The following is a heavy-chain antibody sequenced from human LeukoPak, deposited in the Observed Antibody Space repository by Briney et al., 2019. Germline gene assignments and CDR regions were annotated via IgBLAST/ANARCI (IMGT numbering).Heavy chain of an antibody. J-gene: IGHJ4*02. CDR2: IYAGGRS. D-gene: IGHD6-19*01. V-gene: IGHV4-61*02. Sequence: SETLSLTCTVSNVSISSGSHYWNWIRQPAGKGLEWIGRIYAGGRSNYNPSLRSRVTISVDTSKNQFSLRLSSVTATDTGVYYCASDHSGWLGLGYWGQGTLVSVSS. CDR1: NVSISSGSHY. CDR3: ASDHSGWLGLGY.